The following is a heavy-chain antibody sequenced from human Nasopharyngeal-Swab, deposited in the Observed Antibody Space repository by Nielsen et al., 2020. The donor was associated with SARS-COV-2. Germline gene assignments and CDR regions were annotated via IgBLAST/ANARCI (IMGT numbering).Heavy chain of an antibody. V-gene: IGHV1-2*02. D-gene: IGHD3-3*01. J-gene: IGHJ6*02. CDR1: GYTFSGFY. CDR3: ARCRGFGVDIRRYGMDV. CDR2: FGPNSGDT. Sequence: ASVKVSCKASGYTFSGFYMHWVRQAPGQGLEWMGRFGPNSGDTIYAQEFQGRVTMTRDTSISTAYMELSSLRSDDTAVYYCARCRGFGVDIRRYGMDVWGQGTTVIVSS.